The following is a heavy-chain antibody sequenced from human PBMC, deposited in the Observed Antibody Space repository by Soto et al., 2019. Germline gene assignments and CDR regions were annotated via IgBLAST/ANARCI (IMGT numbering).Heavy chain of an antibody. V-gene: IGHV4-39*07. CDR2: IDYSGRT. D-gene: IGHD3-3*01. J-gene: IGHJ5*02. Sequence: SETLSLTCSVSGGSISSETYNWGWIRQPPGKGLEWIAIIDYSGRTFYNPSLRSRVTMSVDTSKNQFSLKLSSVTAADTAVYYCARRIVTIFGVVRIDWFDPWGQGTLVTVSS. CDR3: ARRIVTIFGVVRIDWFDP. CDR1: GGSISSETYN.